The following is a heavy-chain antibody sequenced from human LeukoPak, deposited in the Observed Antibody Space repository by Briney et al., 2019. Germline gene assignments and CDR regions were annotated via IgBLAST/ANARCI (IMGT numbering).Heavy chain of an antibody. CDR2: IIPIFTTA. Sequence: ASVKVSCKSSGGTFTDYGISWVRHAPGQGLEWMGRIIPIFTTANYAQKFQGRVTITADTSTNTAYMELTGLRSEDTAVYYCARDGGFEYYFDYWGQGTLLTVSS. J-gene: IGHJ4*02. CDR1: GGTFTDYG. V-gene: IGHV1-69*06. D-gene: IGHD2/OR15-2a*01. CDR3: ARDGGFEYYFDY.